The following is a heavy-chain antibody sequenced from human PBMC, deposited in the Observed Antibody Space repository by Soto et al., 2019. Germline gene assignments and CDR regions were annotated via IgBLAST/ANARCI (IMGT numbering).Heavy chain of an antibody. CDR1: GYTLTDLS. D-gene: IGHD4-17*01. J-gene: IGHJ6*03. Sequence: ASVKVSCKVSGYTLTDLSMHWVRQAPGKGLEWMGGFDPEDGETIYAQKFQGRVTMTEDTSTDTAYMELSSLRSEDTAVYYCATGPHDYGDKQPLYYYYYYMDVWGKGTTVTVSS. CDR3: ATGPHDYGDKQPLYYYYYYMDV. V-gene: IGHV1-24*01. CDR2: FDPEDGET.